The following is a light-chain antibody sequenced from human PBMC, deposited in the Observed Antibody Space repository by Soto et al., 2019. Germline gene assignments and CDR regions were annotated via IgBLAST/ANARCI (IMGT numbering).Light chain of an antibody. CDR3: QQYGSSRYT. J-gene: IGKJ3*01. CDR1: QSVSSNY. CDR2: GAS. V-gene: IGKV3-20*01. Sequence: EIVLTQSPGTVSLSPGERATLSCRASQSVSSNYLAWYQQKPGQAPRLLIYGASSRATGIPDRFSGSGSGTDFTLTISRLEPEDFAVYYCQQYGSSRYTFGHGTKVDIQ.